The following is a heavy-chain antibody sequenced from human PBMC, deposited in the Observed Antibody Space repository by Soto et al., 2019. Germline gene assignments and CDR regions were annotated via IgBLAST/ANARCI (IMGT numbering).Heavy chain of an antibody. Sequence: PSGTLSLSCTDSGGSIYYFNDHDCIWLKLPTGKELEWIGNISDIAYTSYSPTLKGRVSISVDTSKGHFSLTLTAVTAAVTSVYYCARQGIGVFHGLVDFWGQGTTGPGSS. CDR3: ARQGIGVFHGLVDF. V-gene: IGHV4-59*08. CDR2: ISDIAYT. CDR1: GGSIYYFNDHD. D-gene: IGHD6-6*01. J-gene: IGHJ6*02.